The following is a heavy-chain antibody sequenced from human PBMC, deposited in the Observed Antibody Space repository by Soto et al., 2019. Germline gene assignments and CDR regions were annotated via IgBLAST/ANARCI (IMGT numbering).Heavy chain of an antibody. CDR2: VHHSGIT. CDR3: ARAGDTMISGVIIMNYYRMDV. Sequence: SETLSLTCVVSGYSISSGYYWGWIRQPPGKGLEWIGNVHHSGITYYNPSLKSRVSISRDTSKNHYSLNLSSVTAADTAVYYCARAGDTMISGVIIMNYYRMDVWGHGTTVTVSS. V-gene: IGHV4-38-2*01. CDR1: GYSISSGYY. D-gene: IGHD3-10*01. J-gene: IGHJ6*02.